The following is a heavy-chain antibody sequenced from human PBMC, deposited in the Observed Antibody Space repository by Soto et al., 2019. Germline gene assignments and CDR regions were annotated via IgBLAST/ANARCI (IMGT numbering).Heavy chain of an antibody. V-gene: IGHV3-30-3*01. Sequence: GGSLRLSCAASGFTFSSYAMHWVRQAPGKGLEWVAVISSDGSNKYYADSVKGRFTISRDNSKNTLYLQMNSLRAEDTAVYYCARDRSRTSNIAVAGSFDYWGQGTLVTVSS. D-gene: IGHD6-19*01. CDR3: ARDRSRTSNIAVAGSFDY. J-gene: IGHJ4*02. CDR2: ISSDGSNK. CDR1: GFTFSSYA.